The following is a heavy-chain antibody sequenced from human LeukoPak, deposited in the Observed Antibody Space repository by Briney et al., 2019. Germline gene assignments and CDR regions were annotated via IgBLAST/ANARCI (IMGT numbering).Heavy chain of an antibody. CDR3: ARDSRYCSGGSCPSSNAYYYYYYGMDV. J-gene: IGHJ6*02. D-gene: IGHD2-15*01. Sequence: SSETLSLTCTVSGGSISSGDYYWSWIRQPPGKGLEWIGYIYYSGSTYYNPSLKSRVTISVDTSKNQFSLKLSPVTAADTAVYYCARDSRYCSGGSCPSSNAYYYYYYGMDVWGQGTTVTVSS. CDR1: GGSISSGDYY. V-gene: IGHV4-30-4*02. CDR2: IYYSGST.